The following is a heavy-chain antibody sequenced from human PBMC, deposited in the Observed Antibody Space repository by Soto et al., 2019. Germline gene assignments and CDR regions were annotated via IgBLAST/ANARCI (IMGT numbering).Heavy chain of an antibody. CDR3: ASTPHASWPYYYYYMDV. CDR2: ISAYNGNT. D-gene: IGHD2-15*01. CDR1: GYTFTSYG. V-gene: IGHV1-18*01. J-gene: IGHJ6*03. Sequence: ASVKVSCKASGYTFTSYGISWVRQAPGQGLEWMGWISAYNGNTNYAQKLQGRVTMTTDTSTSTAYMELRSLRSDDTAVYYFASTPHASWPYYYYYMDVWGKGTTVTVSS.